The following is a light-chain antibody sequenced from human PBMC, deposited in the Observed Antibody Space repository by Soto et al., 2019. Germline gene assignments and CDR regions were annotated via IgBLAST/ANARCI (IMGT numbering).Light chain of an antibody. CDR2: DAS. CDR3: QQYDDLLS. Sequence: DIQMTQSPSSLSASVGDRVTITCPASQDIAKYLNWYQQKPGNAPKLLIYDASELHAGVPSRFSGSGSGTDFTFTISSVKPEEFATDYCQQYDDLLSFGGGTKVEIK. J-gene: IGKJ4*01. CDR1: QDIAKY. V-gene: IGKV1-33*01.